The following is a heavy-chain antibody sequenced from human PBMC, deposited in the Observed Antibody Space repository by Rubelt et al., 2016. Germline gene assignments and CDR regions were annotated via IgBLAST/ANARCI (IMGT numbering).Heavy chain of an antibody. D-gene: IGHD1-14*01. CDR1: GYTFTSYG. J-gene: IGHJ4*02. V-gene: IGHV1-8*02. CDR2: MNPNSGNT. CDR3: AGAGSGGMVDY. Sequence: QVQLVQSGAEVKKPGASVKVSCKASGYTFTSYGISWVRQAPGQGLEWMGWMNPNSGNTGYAQKFKGRVTMTRNTSRSTAYMELGSLGSGDTAVYYCAGAGSGGMVDYWGQGTLVTVAS.